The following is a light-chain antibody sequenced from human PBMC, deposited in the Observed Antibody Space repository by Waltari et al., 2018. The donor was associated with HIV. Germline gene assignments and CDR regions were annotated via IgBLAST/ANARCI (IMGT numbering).Light chain of an antibody. CDR2: AAS. CDR3: QQLNTYPLT. J-gene: IGKJ4*01. V-gene: IGKV1-9*01. Sequence: DIQLTQSPSFLSASVGDRVTITCRASRGIGKYLAWYQQKPGKAPQRLIYAASTLQSGVPSRFSGSGSGTEFTLTISGLQPEEFAAFYCQQLNTYPLTFGGGTRVEIK. CDR1: RGIGKY.